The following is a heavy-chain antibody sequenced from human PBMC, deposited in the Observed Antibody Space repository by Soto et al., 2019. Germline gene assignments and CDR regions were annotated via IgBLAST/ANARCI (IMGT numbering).Heavy chain of an antibody. J-gene: IGHJ4*02. Sequence: QVHLVESGGGLVKPGGSLRLSCATSGFPVSDYYMSWIRQAPGKGLEWLSHISPKSTYTNYADSVKGRFTISRDITKSSLFLQMNSLGVEDTAVYYCARGGGGGLFEHWGQGVLVTVSS. CDR2: ISPKSTYT. CDR3: ARGGGGGLFEH. CDR1: GFPVSDYY. D-gene: IGHD2-21*01. V-gene: IGHV3-11*06.